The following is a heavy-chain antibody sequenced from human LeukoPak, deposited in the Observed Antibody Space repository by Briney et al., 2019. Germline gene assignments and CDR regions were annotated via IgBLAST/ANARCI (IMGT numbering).Heavy chain of an antibody. V-gene: IGHV3-23*01. CDR3: ARATPNTTVTYYYYGMDV. Sequence: GGSLRLSCAASGFTFSSYAMRWVRQAPGKGLEWVSAISGSGGSTYYADSVKGRFTISRDNSKNTLYLQMNSLRAEDTAVYYCARATPNTTVTYYYYGMDVWGQGTTVTVSS. J-gene: IGHJ6*02. CDR2: ISGSGGST. CDR1: GFTFSSYA. D-gene: IGHD4-17*01.